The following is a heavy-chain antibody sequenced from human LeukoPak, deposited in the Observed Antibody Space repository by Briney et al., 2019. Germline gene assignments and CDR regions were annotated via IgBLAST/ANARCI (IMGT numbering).Heavy chain of an antibody. V-gene: IGHV3-30*02. CDR3: AKAGQLLSDYFDY. CDR1: GFTFSSYG. CDR2: IRYDGSNK. Sequence: PGGSLRLSCAASGFTFSSYGMHWVRQAPGKGLEWVAFIRYDGSNKYYADSMKGRFTISRDNSKNTLYLQMNSLRAEDTAVYYCAKAGQLLSDYFDYWGQGTLVTVSS. J-gene: IGHJ4*02. D-gene: IGHD2-2*01.